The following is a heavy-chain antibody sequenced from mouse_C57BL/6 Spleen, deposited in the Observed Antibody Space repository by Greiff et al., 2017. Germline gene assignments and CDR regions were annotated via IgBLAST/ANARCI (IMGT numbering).Heavy chain of an antibody. CDR1: GFTFSSYA. J-gene: IGHJ3*01. Sequence: EVQGVESGGGLVKPGRSLSLSCAASGFTFSSYALSWVRQTPEKRLVWVATISDGGSYTYYPDYVKGRFTISSDNAKNNRYLQMGHLKTEDTAMYYCARNFYGSSLAWFAYWGKGTLVTVSA. D-gene: IGHD1-1*01. V-gene: IGHV5-4*01. CDR3: ARNFYGSSLAWFAY. CDR2: ISDGGSYT.